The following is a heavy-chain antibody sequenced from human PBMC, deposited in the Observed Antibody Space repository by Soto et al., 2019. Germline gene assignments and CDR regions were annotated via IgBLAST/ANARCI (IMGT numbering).Heavy chain of an antibody. CDR1: GGSFSGYY. CDR2: INHSGST. Sequence: SETLSLTCAVYGGSFSGYYWSWIRQPPGKGLEWIGDINHSGSTNYNPSLKSRVTISVDTSKNQFSLKLSSVTAADTAVYYCANQVFSETTARMGVWGQGTPVTVSS. CDR3: ANQVFSETTARMGV. D-gene: IGHD4-4*01. V-gene: IGHV4-34*01. J-gene: IGHJ6*02.